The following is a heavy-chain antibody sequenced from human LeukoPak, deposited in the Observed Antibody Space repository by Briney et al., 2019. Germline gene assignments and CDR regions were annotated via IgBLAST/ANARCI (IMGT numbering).Heavy chain of an antibody. CDR2: INHSGST. CDR3: ASSQNYYDSSGYSTY. CDR1: GGSFSGYY. J-gene: IGHJ4*02. D-gene: IGHD3-22*01. Sequence: PSETLSLTCAVYGGSFSGYYWSWIRQPPGKGLEWIGEINHSGSTNYNPSLNSRVTISVDTSKNQFSLKLSSVTAADTAVYYCASSQNYYDSSGYSTYWGQGTLVTVSS. V-gene: IGHV4-34*01.